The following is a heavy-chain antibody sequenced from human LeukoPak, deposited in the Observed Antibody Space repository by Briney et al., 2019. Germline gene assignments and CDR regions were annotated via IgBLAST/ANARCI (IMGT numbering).Heavy chain of an antibody. Sequence: ASVKVSCKASGYTFTDYYIHWVRQAPGQGLEWMGWINPNSGGTNYAQTFQGRVTMTRDTSITTAYLELSRLRSDDTAVYCCARIGYNHHLDYWGQGTLVTVSS. CDR3: ARIGYNHHLDY. V-gene: IGHV1-2*02. J-gene: IGHJ4*02. CDR2: INPNSGGT. D-gene: IGHD5-24*01. CDR1: GYTFTDYY.